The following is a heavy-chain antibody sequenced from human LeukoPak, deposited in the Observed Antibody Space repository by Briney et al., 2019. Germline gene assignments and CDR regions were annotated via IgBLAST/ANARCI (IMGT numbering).Heavy chain of an antibody. CDR1: GGSFSGYY. Sequence: PSETLSLTCAVYGGSFSGYYWSWIRQPPGKGLEWIGEINHSGSTNYNPSLKSRLTISVDTSRNQFSLKLSSVSAADTAVYYCARDLGIAAAGIDYWGQGTLVTVSS. CDR2: INHSGST. D-gene: IGHD6-13*01. CDR3: ARDLGIAAAGIDY. J-gene: IGHJ4*02. V-gene: IGHV4-34*01.